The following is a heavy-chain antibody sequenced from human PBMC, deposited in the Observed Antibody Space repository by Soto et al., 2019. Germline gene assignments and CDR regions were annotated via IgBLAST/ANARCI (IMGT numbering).Heavy chain of an antibody. V-gene: IGHV1-2*04. CDR1: GDSFNDYY. J-gene: IGHJ6*03. CDR2: INPNGGVT. Sequence: QVQLVQSGAEVRKPGASVTVSCRSSGDSFNDYYIHWVRXAPXXXXXWMGWINPNGGVTKYAQKFQGWVSMTRDTSIRTVYMQLSRLRSDDTAVYYCARESGGATATLDYYYFYMDVWGTGTTVTVSS. D-gene: IGHD5-12*01. CDR3: ARESGGATATLDYYYFYMDV.